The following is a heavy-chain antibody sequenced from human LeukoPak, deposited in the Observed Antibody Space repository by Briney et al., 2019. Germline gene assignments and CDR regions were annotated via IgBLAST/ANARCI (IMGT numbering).Heavy chain of an antibody. Sequence: GSLRLSCAASGFTFSSYEMNWVRQAPGKGLEWVSYISSSGSTIYYADSVKGRFTISRGNAKNSLYLQMNSLRAEDTAVYYCAELGITMIGGVWGKGTTVTISS. J-gene: IGHJ6*04. CDR3: AELGITMIGGV. CDR1: GFTFSSYE. V-gene: IGHV3-48*03. CDR2: ISSSGSTI. D-gene: IGHD3-10*02.